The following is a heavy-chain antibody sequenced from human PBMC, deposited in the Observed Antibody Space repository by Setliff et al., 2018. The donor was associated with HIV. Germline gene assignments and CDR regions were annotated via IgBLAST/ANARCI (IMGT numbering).Heavy chain of an antibody. V-gene: IGHV4-61*01. Sequence: KPSETLSLTCAVSGYSISSGHYWSWIRQPPGKGLEWIGYIHYSGSSNYNPSLKSRVSISLDTSKKQVSLKLNSVTAADTAVYYCARGSGFIEAAGTDYWGQGTLVTVSS. CDR3: ARGSGFIEAAGTDY. D-gene: IGHD6-13*01. CDR2: IHYSGSS. CDR1: GYSISSGHY. J-gene: IGHJ4*02.